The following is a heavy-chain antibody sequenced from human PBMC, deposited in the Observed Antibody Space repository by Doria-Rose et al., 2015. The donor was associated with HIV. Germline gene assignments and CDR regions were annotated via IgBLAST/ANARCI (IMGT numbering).Heavy chain of an antibody. CDR2: IFSDDER. Sequence: QVTLKESGPVLVKPTETLTLTCTVSGVSLSSPGMGVSWIRQPPGKALEWPANIFSDDERPYKTSLKSRLTISRGTSKSQVVLTMTDMDPVDTATYYCARIKSSGWYHKYYFDFWGQGTLVIVSA. V-gene: IGHV2-26*01. D-gene: IGHD6-13*01. CDR1: GVSLSSPGMG. J-gene: IGHJ4*02. CDR3: ARIKSSGWYHKYYFDF.